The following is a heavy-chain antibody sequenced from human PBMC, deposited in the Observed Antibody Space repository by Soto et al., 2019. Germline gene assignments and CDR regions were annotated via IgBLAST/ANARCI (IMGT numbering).Heavy chain of an antibody. CDR3: ARYPSFVGPPRRYMDV. Sequence: TGGSLRLSCAASGFTFSSYSMNWVRQAPGKGLEWVSSISSSSSYIYYADSVKGRFTISRDNAKNSLYLQMNSLRAEDTAVYYCARYPSFVGPPRRYMDVWGKGTTVTVSS. D-gene: IGHD2-15*01. CDR2: ISSSSSYI. V-gene: IGHV3-21*01. J-gene: IGHJ6*03. CDR1: GFTFSSYS.